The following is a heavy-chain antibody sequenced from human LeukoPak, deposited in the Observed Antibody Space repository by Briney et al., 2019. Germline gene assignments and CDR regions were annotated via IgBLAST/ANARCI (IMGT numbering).Heavy chain of an antibody. CDR3: ARYSGTHSRNFDY. CDR2: IYYSGST. V-gene: IGHV4-59*08. Sequence: SETLSLTCTVSGGSISSYYWSWIRQPPGKGLEWIGYIYYSGSTNYNPSLKSRVTISVDTSNNQFSLKLTSVTAADTAVYYCARYSGTHSRNFDYWGQGTLVTVSS. J-gene: IGHJ4*02. D-gene: IGHD1-26*01. CDR1: GGSISSYY.